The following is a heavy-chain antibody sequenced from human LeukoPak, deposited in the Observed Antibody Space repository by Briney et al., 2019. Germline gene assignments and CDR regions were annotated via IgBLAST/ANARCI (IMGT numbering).Heavy chain of an antibody. CDR3: ARDAPNWGDAFDI. CDR2: ITSSSDYI. Sequence: GGSLRLSCAASGFTFSSYSMNWVRQAPGKGLEWVSCITSSSDYIEYADSVKGRFTISRDNAKNSLYLEMNSLKAEDTAVYYCARDAPNWGDAFDIWGQGTMVTVSS. V-gene: IGHV3-21*01. J-gene: IGHJ3*02. CDR1: GFTFSSYS. D-gene: IGHD7-27*01.